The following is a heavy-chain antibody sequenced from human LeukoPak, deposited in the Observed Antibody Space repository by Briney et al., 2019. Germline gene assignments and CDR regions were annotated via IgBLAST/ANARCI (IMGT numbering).Heavy chain of an antibody. CDR3: ARRGYCSSTSCYPDRRRYYYYYMDV. CDR2: INHSGST. CDR1: GGSFSGYY. D-gene: IGHD2-2*01. Sequence: SETLPLTCAVYGGSFSGYYWSWIRQPPGKGLEWIGEINHSGSTNYNPSLKSRVTISVDTSKNQFSLKLSSVTAADTAVYYCARRGYCSSTSCYPDRRRYYYYYMDVWGKGTTVTISS. J-gene: IGHJ6*03. V-gene: IGHV4-34*01.